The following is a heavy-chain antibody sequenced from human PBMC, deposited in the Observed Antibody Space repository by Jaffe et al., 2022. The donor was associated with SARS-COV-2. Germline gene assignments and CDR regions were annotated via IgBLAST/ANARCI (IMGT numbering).Heavy chain of an antibody. CDR1: GFTFRSYW. CDR3: VREGAGEHYVWGSHRPLFDY. J-gene: IGHJ4*02. V-gene: IGHV3-74*01. Sequence: EVQLVESGGGLVQPGGSLRLSCAASGFTFRSYWMHWVRQAPGKGLVWVSRIKSDGTSTTYADSVKGRFTISRDNAQNTLYLQMNSLRAEDTAVYYCVREGAGEHYVWGSHRPLFDYWGQGILVTVSS. CDR2: IKSDGTST. D-gene: IGHD3-16*02.